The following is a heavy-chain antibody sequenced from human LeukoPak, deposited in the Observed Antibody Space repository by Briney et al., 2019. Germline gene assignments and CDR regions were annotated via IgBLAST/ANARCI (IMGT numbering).Heavy chain of an antibody. D-gene: IGHD2-2*01. Sequence: PGGSLRLSCAASGFTFSNDWMCWVRQAPGKGLEWVANINQDESKKYYADSVKGRFTTSRDNAKNSLYLQMSSLTAEDTAIYYCARDHAYRADYWGQGTLVTVSS. CDR3: ARDHAYRADY. J-gene: IGHJ4*02. V-gene: IGHV3-7*01. CDR1: GFTFSNDW. CDR2: INQDESKK.